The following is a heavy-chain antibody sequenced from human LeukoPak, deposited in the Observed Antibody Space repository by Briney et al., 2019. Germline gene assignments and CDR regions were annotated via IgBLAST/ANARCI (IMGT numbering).Heavy chain of an antibody. CDR3: ATLGTTVTTGYYYGMDV. Sequence: GGSLRLSCAASGFTFSSYAMHWVRQAPGKGLEWVAVISYDGSNKYYADSVKGRFTISRDNSKNTLYLQMNSLRAEDTAVYYCATLGTTVTTGYYYGMDVWGKGTTVTVSS. D-gene: IGHD4-17*01. J-gene: IGHJ6*04. CDR2: ISYDGSNK. V-gene: IGHV3-30-3*01. CDR1: GFTFSSYA.